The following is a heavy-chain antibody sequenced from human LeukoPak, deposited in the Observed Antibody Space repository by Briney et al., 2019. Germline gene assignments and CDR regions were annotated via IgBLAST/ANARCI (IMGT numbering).Heavy chain of an antibody. Sequence: GGSLRLSCAASGLTFSSYSMNWVRQAPGKGLEWVSSISSSSSYIYYADSVKGRFTISRDNAKNSLYLQMNSLRAEDTAVYYCARSRIAAATGWFDPWGQGTLVTVSS. D-gene: IGHD6-13*01. CDR3: ARSRIAAATGWFDP. CDR1: GLTFSSYS. J-gene: IGHJ5*02. CDR2: ISSSSSYI. V-gene: IGHV3-21*01.